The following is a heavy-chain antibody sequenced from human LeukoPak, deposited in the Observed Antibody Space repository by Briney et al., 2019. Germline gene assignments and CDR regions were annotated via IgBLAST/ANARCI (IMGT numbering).Heavy chain of an antibody. D-gene: IGHD3-10*01. CDR1: GFTFSSNY. CDR3: ARALRSPGDSGLDY. Sequence: GGSLRLSCAASGFTFSSNYMHWVRQAPGKGLVWVSRINTDGSDRTNADFVKGRFTISRDNAKNTPYLEMNSLRAEDTAVYYCARALRSPGDSGLDYWGQGALVTVSS. J-gene: IGHJ4*02. V-gene: IGHV3-74*03. CDR2: INTDGSDR.